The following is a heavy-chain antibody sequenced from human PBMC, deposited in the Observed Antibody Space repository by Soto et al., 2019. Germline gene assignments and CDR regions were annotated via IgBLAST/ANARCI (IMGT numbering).Heavy chain of an antibody. J-gene: IGHJ4*01. Sequence: VVSLKVSCKGSGYRFASHRSPCVRQMPGKGLEWMGIIDPSDSDIRYSPSFQGQVTISAAKSISTAYLQWSSLKASDTALYYCVRSFFYISAFWVNGSLVPVS. CDR1: GYRFASHR. CDR2: IDPSDSDI. D-gene: IGHD3-10*01. CDR3: VRSFFYISAF. V-gene: IGHV5-51*01.